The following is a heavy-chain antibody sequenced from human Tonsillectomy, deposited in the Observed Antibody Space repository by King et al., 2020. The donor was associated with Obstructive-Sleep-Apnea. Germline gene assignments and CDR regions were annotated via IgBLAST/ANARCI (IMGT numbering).Heavy chain of an antibody. Sequence: VQLVESGGGLVQPGGSLRLSCAASGFTFSSYDMHWVRQATGKGLEWVSAIGTAGDPYSPGSVKGRFTISRENAKNSLYLQMNSLRAGDTAVYYCARGKGTEGYYYYGMDVWGQGTTVTVSS. D-gene: IGHD1/OR15-1a*01. J-gene: IGHJ6*02. CDR1: GFTFSSYD. V-gene: IGHV3-13*05. CDR2: IGTAGDP. CDR3: ARGKGTEGYYYYGMDV.